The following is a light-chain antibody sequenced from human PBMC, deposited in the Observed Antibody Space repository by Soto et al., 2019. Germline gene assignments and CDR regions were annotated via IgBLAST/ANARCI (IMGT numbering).Light chain of an antibody. CDR2: KAS. V-gene: IGKV1-5*03. CDR3: QQYNDYSPPYT. J-gene: IGKJ2*01. CDR1: QSISSW. Sequence: DIQMTQSPSTLPASVGDRVTITCRASQSISSWLAWYQKKPGKAPKLLIYKASSLERGVPSRFSGSGSGTEFTLTISSLQPDDFATYYCQQYNDYSPPYTFGQGTKLEIK.